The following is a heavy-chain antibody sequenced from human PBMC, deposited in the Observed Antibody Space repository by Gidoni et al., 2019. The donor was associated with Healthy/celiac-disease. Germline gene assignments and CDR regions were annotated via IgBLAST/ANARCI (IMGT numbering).Heavy chain of an antibody. J-gene: IGHJ5*02. CDR2: ISGSGGST. CDR1: AFTSSSYA. D-gene: IGHD6-19*01. CDR3: AKAKTYSSGWYGAT. Sequence: VQLLESRGGLVQPGGSLRLSCSASAFTSSSYAMSWVRQALGTGLEWVSAISGSGGSTYYADSVKGRFTISRDNSKNTLYLQMNSLRAEDTAVYDWAKAKTYSSGWYGATWGQGTLVTVSS. V-gene: IGHV3-23*01.